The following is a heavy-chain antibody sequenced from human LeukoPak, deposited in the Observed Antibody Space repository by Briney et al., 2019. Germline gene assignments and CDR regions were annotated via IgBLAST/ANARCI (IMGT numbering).Heavy chain of an antibody. V-gene: IGHV3-21*01. Sequence: GGSLRLSCAASGFTFSSYSMNWVRQAPGKGLEWVSSISSSSSYIYYADSVKGRFTISRDNAKNSLYLQMNSLRAEDTAVYYCAKEGGGSYYDWFDPWGQGTLVTVSS. D-gene: IGHD1-26*01. CDR3: AKEGGGSYYDWFDP. CDR2: ISSSSSYI. CDR1: GFTFSSYS. J-gene: IGHJ5*02.